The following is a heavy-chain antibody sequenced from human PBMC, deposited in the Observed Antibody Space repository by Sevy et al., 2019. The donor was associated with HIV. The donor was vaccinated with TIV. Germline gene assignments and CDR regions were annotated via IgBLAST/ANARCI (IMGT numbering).Heavy chain of an antibody. D-gene: IGHD3-10*01. Sequence: SETLSLTCTVSGGSISSGGYYWSWIRQHPGKGLEWIGYTYYSGSTYYNPSLKSRVTISVDTSKNQFSLKLSSVTAADTAVYYCASLNYYGSDYWGQGTLVTVSS. J-gene: IGHJ4*02. CDR2: TYYSGST. CDR1: GGSISSGGYY. V-gene: IGHV4-31*03. CDR3: ASLNYYGSDY.